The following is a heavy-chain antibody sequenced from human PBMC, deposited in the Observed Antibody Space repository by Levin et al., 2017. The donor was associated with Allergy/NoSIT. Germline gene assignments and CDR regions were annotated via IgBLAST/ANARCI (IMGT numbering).Heavy chain of an antibody. Sequence: PAASVKVSCKTSGYTFSDYYVHWIRQAPGQGLEWMAWIIPHSGETRYAQKFQGRVTVTRDTSIRTGYMELSWATFDDTAVYYCARDRVGDGYTLVDFWGQGTQVIV. V-gene: IGHV1-2*02. CDR1: GYTFSDYY. J-gene: IGHJ4*02. D-gene: IGHD5-24*01. CDR2: IIPHSGET. CDR3: ARDRVGDGYTLVDF.